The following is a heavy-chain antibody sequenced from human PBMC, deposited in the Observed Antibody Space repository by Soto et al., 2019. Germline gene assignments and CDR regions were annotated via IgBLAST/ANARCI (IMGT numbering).Heavy chain of an antibody. D-gene: IGHD3-10*01. V-gene: IGHV3-23*01. J-gene: IGHJ4*02. Sequence: GGSLRLSCAASGFTFSSYAMSWVRQAPGKGLEWVSAISGSGGSTYYADSVKGRFTISRDNSKNTLYLQMNSLRAEDTAVYSCAKDANYGSGSYYDYWGQGTLVTVSS. CDR2: ISGSGGST. CDR3: AKDANYGSGSYYDY. CDR1: GFTFSSYA.